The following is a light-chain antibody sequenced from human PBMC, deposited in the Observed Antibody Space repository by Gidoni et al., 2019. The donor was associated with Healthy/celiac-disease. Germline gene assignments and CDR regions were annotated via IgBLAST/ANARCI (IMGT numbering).Light chain of an antibody. CDR2: AAS. V-gene: IGKV1-39*01. Sequence: DIQMTQSPSSLSASEGDRVTITCRASQSISSYLNWYQQKPGKAPKLLIYAASSLQSGVPSRFSGSGSGTDFTLTISSLQPEDFATYYCQQSYSTPYTLGQGTKLEIK. CDR3: QQSYSTPYT. CDR1: QSISSY. J-gene: IGKJ2*01.